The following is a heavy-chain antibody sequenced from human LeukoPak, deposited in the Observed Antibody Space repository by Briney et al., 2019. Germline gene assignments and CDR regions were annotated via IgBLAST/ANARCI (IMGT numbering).Heavy chain of an antibody. CDR3: ARVNGATYYYVSGIYYRYTFDY. CDR1: GFTFSSYS. V-gene: IGHV3-21*01. CDR2: ISSSSSYI. J-gene: IGHJ4*02. D-gene: IGHD3-10*01. Sequence: GGSLRLSCAASGFTFSSYSMNWVRQAPGKGLEWVSSISSSSSYIYYADSVKGRFTISRDNAKNSLYLQMNSLRAEDTAVYYFARVNGATYYYVSGIYYRYTFDYWGQGPLVTVSS.